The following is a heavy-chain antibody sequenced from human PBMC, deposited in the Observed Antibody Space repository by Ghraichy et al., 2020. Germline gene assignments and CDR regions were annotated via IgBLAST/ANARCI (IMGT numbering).Heavy chain of an antibody. J-gene: IGHJ6*02. CDR3: ARDSSPRGDYGMDV. CDR2: IHYSGRT. CDR1: GGSISSGDYY. Sequence: SQTLSLTCTVSGGSISSGDYYWSWIRQHPGKGLEWIGYIHYSGRTNHNPSLKSRFIISVDKWENQFSLKLSSVTAADTAVYYCARDSSPRGDYGMDVWGQGTTVTVSS. V-gene: IGHV4-31*02.